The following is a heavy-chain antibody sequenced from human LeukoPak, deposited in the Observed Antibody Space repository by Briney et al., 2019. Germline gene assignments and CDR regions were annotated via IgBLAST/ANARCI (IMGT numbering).Heavy chain of an antibody. Sequence: SETLSLTCTVSGGSISGYYWSWIRQPPGRGLEWIGYIYYSGSTDYNPSLKSRVTISVDTSKSQFSLKLSSVTAADTAVYYCARHYYDSSGYFYQDYWGQGTLVTVSS. CDR3: ARHYYDSSGYFYQDY. CDR1: GGSISGYY. CDR2: IYYSGST. J-gene: IGHJ4*02. D-gene: IGHD3-22*01. V-gene: IGHV4-59*08.